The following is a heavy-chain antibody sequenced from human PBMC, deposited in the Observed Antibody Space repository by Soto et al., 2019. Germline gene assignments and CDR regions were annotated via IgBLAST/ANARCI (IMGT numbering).Heavy chain of an antibody. Sequence: QVQLVQSGAEVKRPGSSVKVSCESSGDTFNSYLISWVRQAPGQGLEWMGGIIPIIRVTHYAQRFQGRVTISALSSIGTAYMELTNLGFEDTALYYCARESLGAKGADHWGQGTLVTVFS. D-gene: IGHD7-27*01. CDR2: IIPIIRVT. J-gene: IGHJ4*02. CDR1: GDTFNSYL. CDR3: ARESLGAKGADH. V-gene: IGHV1-69*17.